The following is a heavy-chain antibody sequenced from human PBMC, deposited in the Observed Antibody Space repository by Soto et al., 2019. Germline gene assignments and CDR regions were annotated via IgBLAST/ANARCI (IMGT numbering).Heavy chain of an antibody. J-gene: IGHJ5*02. CDR3: AKDPSSSAIINWFDP. CDR2: ISGSGGST. Sequence: GGSLRLSCAASGFTFSSYAMSWVRQAPGKGLEWVSAISGSGGSTYYADSVKGRFTISRDNSKNTLYPQMNSLRAEDTAVYYFAKDPSSSAIINWFDPWGQGTLVTVSS. CDR1: GFTFSSYA. D-gene: IGHD6-13*01. V-gene: IGHV3-23*01.